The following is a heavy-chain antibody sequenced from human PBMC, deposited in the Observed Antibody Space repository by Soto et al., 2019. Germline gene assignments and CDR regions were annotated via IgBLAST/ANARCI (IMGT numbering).Heavy chain of an antibody. V-gene: IGHV1-46*01. D-gene: IGHD4-4*01. CDR3: ASAGTVTYYYYYYGMDV. Sequence: ASVKVSCKASGYTFTSYYMHWVRQAPGQGLEWMGIINPSGGSTSYAQKFQGRVTMTRDTSTSTVYMELSSLRSEDTAVYYCASAGTVTYYYYYYGMDVWGQGTTVTVSS. CDR2: INPSGGST. J-gene: IGHJ6*02. CDR1: GYTFTSYY.